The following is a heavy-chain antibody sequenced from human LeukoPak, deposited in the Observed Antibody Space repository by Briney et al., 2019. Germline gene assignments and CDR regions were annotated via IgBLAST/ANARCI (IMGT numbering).Heavy chain of an antibody. Sequence: SVKVSCKASGFTFTSSAMQWVRQARGQRLEWIGWIVVGSGNTNYAQKFQERVTITRDMSTSTAYMELSSLRSEDTAVYYCAADGIAAAGLGGAFDIWAQGTMVTVSS. D-gene: IGHD6-13*01. V-gene: IGHV1-58*02. J-gene: IGHJ3*02. CDR3: AADGIAAAGLGGAFDI. CDR1: GFTFTSSA. CDR2: IVVGSGNT.